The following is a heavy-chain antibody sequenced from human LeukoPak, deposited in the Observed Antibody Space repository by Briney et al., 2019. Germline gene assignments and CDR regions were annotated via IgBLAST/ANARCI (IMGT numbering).Heavy chain of an antibody. CDR2: ISAYNGNT. Sequence: APVKVSCKASGYTFTSYGISWVRQAPGQGLEWMGWISAYNGNTNYAQKLQGRVTMTTDTSTSTAYMELRSLRSDDTAVYYCARSTAMAYYFDYWGQGTLVTVSS. J-gene: IGHJ4*02. CDR1: GYTFTSYG. V-gene: IGHV1-18*01. D-gene: IGHD5-18*01. CDR3: ARSTAMAYYFDY.